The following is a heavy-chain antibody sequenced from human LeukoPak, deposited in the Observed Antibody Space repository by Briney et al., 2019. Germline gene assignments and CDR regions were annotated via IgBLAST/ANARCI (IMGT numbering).Heavy chain of an antibody. CDR3: ARDLEVVVTAILDY. D-gene: IGHD2-21*02. J-gene: IGHJ4*02. CDR1: GFTFSSYA. V-gene: IGHV3-30*04. CDR2: ISYDGSNK. Sequence: GGSLRLSCAASGFTFSSYAMHWVRQAPGKGLEWVAVISYDGSNKYYADSVKGRFTISRDNSKNTLYLQMNSLRAEDTAVYYCARDLEVVVTAILDYWGQGTLVTVSP.